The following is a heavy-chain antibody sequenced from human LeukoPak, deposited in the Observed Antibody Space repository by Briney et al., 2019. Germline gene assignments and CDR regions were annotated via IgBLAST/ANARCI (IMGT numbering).Heavy chain of an antibody. CDR1: GFTFSSYS. D-gene: IGHD6-13*01. CDR2: ISSSSSYI. V-gene: IGHV3-21*01. CDR3: ARDNRYSSSWYGAFDI. Sequence: GGSLRLSCAASGFTFSSYSMNWVRQAPGKGLEGVSSISSSSSYIYYADSVKVRFTISRDNAKNSLYLQMNSLRAEDTAVYYCARDNRYSSSWYGAFDIWGQGTMVTVSS. J-gene: IGHJ3*02.